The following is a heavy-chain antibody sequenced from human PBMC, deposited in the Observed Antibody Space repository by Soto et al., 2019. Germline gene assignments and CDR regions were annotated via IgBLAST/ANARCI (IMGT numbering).Heavy chain of an antibody. CDR3: ARDRFTHLHSSSWYYYYMDV. CDR1: GYTFTSYG. CDR2: ISAYNGNT. Sequence: ASVKVSCKASGYTFTSYGISWVRQAPGQGLEWMGWISAYNGNTNYAQKLQGRVTMTTDTSTSTAYMELRSLRSDDTAVYYCARDRFTHLHSSSWYYYYMDVWGKGTTVPSP. V-gene: IGHV1-18*01. D-gene: IGHD6-13*01. J-gene: IGHJ6*03.